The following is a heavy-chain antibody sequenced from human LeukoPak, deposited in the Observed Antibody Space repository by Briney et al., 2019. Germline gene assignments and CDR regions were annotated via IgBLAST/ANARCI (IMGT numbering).Heavy chain of an antibody. CDR3: AREDSGYGSPDY. J-gene: IGHJ4*02. V-gene: IGHV1-69*04. CDR1: GGTFSSYA. D-gene: IGHD5-12*01. CDR2: IIPILGIA. Sequence: SVKVSCKASGGTFSSYAISWVRQAPGQGLEWMGRIIPILGIANYAQKFQGRVTITTDESTSTAYMELRSLRSDDTAVYYCAREDSGYGSPDYWGQGTLVTVSS.